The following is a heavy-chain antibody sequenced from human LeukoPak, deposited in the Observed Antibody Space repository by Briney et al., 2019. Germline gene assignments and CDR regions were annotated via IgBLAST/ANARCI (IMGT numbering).Heavy chain of an antibody. CDR3: ARDIHPMAVAKDAFDI. Sequence: GGSLRLSCAASGFTFSSYSMNWVRQAPGKGLEWVSSISSSSSYIYYADSVKGRFTISRDNAKNSLYPQMNSLRAEDTAVYYCARDIHPMAVAKDAFDIWGQGTMVTVSS. CDR2: ISSSSSYI. V-gene: IGHV3-21*01. D-gene: IGHD6-19*01. J-gene: IGHJ3*02. CDR1: GFTFSSYS.